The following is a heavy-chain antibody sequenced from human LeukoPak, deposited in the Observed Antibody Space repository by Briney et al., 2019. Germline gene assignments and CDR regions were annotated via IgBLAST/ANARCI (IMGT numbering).Heavy chain of an antibody. V-gene: IGHV1-2*02. CDR2: IIPNSGGT. CDR1: GYTFTGYY. CDR3: ARGSALVTTDRGVNWFAP. Sequence: ASVKVSCKASGYTFTGYYMHWVRQAPGQGLEWMGWIIPNSGGTNYAPKFQGRVTMTRDTSISTAYMELTRLRSDDTAVYYCARGSALVTTDRGVNWFAPWGQGTLVTVSS. J-gene: IGHJ5*02. D-gene: IGHD5-18*01.